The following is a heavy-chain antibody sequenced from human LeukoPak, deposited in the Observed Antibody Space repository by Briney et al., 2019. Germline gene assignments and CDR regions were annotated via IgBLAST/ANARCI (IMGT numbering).Heavy chain of an antibody. V-gene: IGHV4-61*01. CDR2: IYYSGST. CDR1: GGSVSSGSYY. D-gene: IGHD3-22*01. J-gene: IGHJ4*02. CDR3: ARGATYYYDSSGYRFDY. Sequence: SETLSLTCTVSGGSVSSGSYYWSWIRQPPGKGLEGSGYIYYSGSTNYNPSLKRRGTISVDTSKNQFSLKLSSVTAADTAVYYCARGATYYYDSSGYRFDYWGQGTLVTVSS.